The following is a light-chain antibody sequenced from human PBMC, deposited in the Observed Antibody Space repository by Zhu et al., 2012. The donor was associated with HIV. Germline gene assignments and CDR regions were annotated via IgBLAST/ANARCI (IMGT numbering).Light chain of an antibody. V-gene: IGKV3-15*01. CDR2: GAF. CDR3: QQYSDWPLT. J-gene: IGKJ4*01. Sequence: EIVMTQSPATLSVSPGETATLSCRASHSVSSTLAWYQQKPGQAPRLLIYGAFTRATGIPARFSGRGSGTEFTLTISSLQSEDFAVYYCQQYSDWPLTFAEGPRWGSN. CDR1: HSVSST.